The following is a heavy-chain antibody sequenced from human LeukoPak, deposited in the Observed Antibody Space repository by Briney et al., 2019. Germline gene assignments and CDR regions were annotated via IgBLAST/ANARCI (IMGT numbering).Heavy chain of an antibody. D-gene: IGHD3-10*01. CDR1: GGSISSSSYY. J-gene: IGHJ4*02. V-gene: IGHV4-39*07. Sequence: SGTLSLTCTVSGGSISSSSYYWGWIRQPPGKGLEWIGSIYYSGSTYYNPSLKSRVTISVDTSKNQFSLKLSSATAADTAVYYCARVAYGSGTYYFDYWGQGTLVTVSS. CDR3: ARVAYGSGTYYFDY. CDR2: IYYSGST.